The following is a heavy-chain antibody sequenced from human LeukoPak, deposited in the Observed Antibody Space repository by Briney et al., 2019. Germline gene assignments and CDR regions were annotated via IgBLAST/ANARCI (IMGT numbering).Heavy chain of an antibody. Sequence: GGSLKLSCAASGFTFSGSAMHWVRQASGKGLEWVGRIRSKANSYATAYAASVKGRFTISRDDSKNTAYLQMNSLKTEDTAVYYCTSHLGGPRSSDYWGQGTLVTVSS. J-gene: IGHJ4*02. V-gene: IGHV3-73*01. D-gene: IGHD2-15*01. CDR2: IRSKANSYAT. CDR1: GFTFSGSA. CDR3: TSHLGGPRSSDY.